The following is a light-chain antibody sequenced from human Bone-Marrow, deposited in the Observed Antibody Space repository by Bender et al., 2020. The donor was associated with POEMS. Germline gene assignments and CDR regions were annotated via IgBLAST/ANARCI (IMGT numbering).Light chain of an antibody. J-gene: IGLJ1*01. CDR1: SSNIGAHA. CDR2: GSS. Sequence: QSVLTQPPSASGTPGQRVTISCSGGSSNIGAHAVNWYQQLPGAAPKLLIYGSSNRPSGVPDRFSGSKSGTSASLAITGLQAEDEADYYCQSYDRSLSGRVFGTGTKVTVL. CDR3: QSYDRSLSGRV. V-gene: IGLV1-40*01.